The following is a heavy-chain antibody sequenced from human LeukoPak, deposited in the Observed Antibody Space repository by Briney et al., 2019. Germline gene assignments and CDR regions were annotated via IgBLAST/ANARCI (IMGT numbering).Heavy chain of an antibody. CDR1: GFTFSSYS. D-gene: IGHD2-15*01. Sequence: PGGSLRLSCAASGFTFSSYSMNWVRQARGKGLEWVASISSSSSYIYYADSVKGRFTISRDNAKNSLYLQMNSLRAEDPAVYYCASGYCSGGSCYSGLVDGYWGQGTLVTVSS. CDR2: ISSSSSYI. CDR3: ASGYCSGGSCYSGLVDGY. V-gene: IGHV3-21*01. J-gene: IGHJ4*02.